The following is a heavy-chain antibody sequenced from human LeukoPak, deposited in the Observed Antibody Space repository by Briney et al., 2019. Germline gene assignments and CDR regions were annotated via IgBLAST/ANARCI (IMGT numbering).Heavy chain of an antibody. Sequence: ASVKVSCKASGYTFTGYSMHWVRQAPGQGLEWMGWINPNSGGTDYAQKFQGRVTMTRDTSISTAYMELSRLRSDDTAVYYCAPTHSGIYDYYFDYWGQGTLVTVSS. D-gene: IGHD1-26*01. J-gene: IGHJ4*02. CDR1: GYTFTGYS. CDR3: APTHSGIYDYYFDY. CDR2: INPNSGGT. V-gene: IGHV1-2*02.